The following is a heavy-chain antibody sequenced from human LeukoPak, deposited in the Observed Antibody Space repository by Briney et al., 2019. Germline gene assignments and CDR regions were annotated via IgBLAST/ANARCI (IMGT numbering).Heavy chain of an antibody. CDR2: ISYDGSNK. J-gene: IGHJ6*02. CDR3: ARNIVVLGGMDV. V-gene: IGHV3-30*03. CDR1: GFTFSSYG. D-gene: IGHD2-21*01. Sequence: PGRSLRLSCAASGFTFSSYGMHWVRQAPGKGLEWVAVISYDGSNKYYADSVKGRFTISRDNSKNTLYLQMNSLRAEDTAVYYCARNIVVLGGMDVWGQGTTVTVSS.